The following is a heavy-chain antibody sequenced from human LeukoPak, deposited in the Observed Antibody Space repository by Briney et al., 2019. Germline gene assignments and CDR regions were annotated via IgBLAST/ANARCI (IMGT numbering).Heavy chain of an antibody. J-gene: IGHJ6*04. V-gene: IGHV1-18*01. D-gene: IGHD2-2*02. Sequence: ASVKVSCKASGYIFTSYGISWVRQAPGQGLEWMGSISAYNGNTNFAQKLQGRVTMTTDTSTTTAYMELRSLRSDDTAVYYCARDGDCSSTSCYTHYYYGMDVWGKGTTVTVSS. CDR3: ARDGDCSSTSCYTHYYYGMDV. CDR1: GYIFTSYG. CDR2: ISAYNGNT.